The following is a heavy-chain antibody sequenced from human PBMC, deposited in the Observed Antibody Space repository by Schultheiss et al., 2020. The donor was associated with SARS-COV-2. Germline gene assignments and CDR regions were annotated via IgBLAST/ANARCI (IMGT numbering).Heavy chain of an antibody. J-gene: IGHJ5*02. CDR2: IYYSGST. CDR1: GGSISSYY. Sequence: SETLSLTCTVSGGSISSYYWSWIRQPPGKGLEWIGSIYYSGSTYYNPSLKSRVTISVDTSKNQFSLKLSSVTAADTAVYYCARGTPRLYSYGRNWFDPWGQGTLVTVSS. CDR3: ARGTPRLYSYGRNWFDP. V-gene: IGHV4-59*05. D-gene: IGHD5-18*01.